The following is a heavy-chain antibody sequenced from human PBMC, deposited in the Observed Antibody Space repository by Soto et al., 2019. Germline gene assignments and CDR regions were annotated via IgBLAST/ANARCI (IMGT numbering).Heavy chain of an antibody. V-gene: IGHV3-23*01. CDR1: GFNFINNA. CDR2: ISASISYT. Sequence: EAQLLESGGGLVQPGGSLRLSCTASGFNFINNAMAWVRQAPGKGLEWVSTISASISYTYYADSVKGRFTISRDNSKNTVYLQMTSLRADDTAVYYCANQNTAKRAFDIWGQGTMVTVSS. J-gene: IGHJ3*02. CDR3: ANQNTAKRAFDI. D-gene: IGHD2-21*02.